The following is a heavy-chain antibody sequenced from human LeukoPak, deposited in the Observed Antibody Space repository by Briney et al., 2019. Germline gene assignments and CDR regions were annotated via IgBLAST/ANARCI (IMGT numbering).Heavy chain of an antibody. J-gene: IGHJ6*02. Sequence: RASVKVSCKASGYTFTSYDINWVRQATGQGLEWMGWMNPNSGNTGYAQKFQGRVTMTRNTSISTAYMELSSLRSEDTAVYYCAREAALPAAIGYYYYAMDVWGQGTTVTVSS. CDR3: AREAALPAAIGYYYYAMDV. CDR2: MNPNSGNT. D-gene: IGHD2-2*01. CDR1: GYTFTSYD. V-gene: IGHV1-8*01.